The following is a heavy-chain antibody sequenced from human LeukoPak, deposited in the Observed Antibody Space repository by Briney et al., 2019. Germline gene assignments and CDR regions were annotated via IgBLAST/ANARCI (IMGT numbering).Heavy chain of an antibody. CDR1: GYTFTSYD. D-gene: IGHD6-6*01. CDR2: MNPNSGNT. CDR3: ASREKEYSSSSVVDY. Sequence: GASVKVSCKASGYTFTSYDINWVRQATGQGPEWMGWMNPNSGNTGYAQKFQGRVTMTRNTSISTAYMELSSLRSEDTAVYYCASREKEYSSSSVVDYWGQGTLVTVSS. V-gene: IGHV1-8*01. J-gene: IGHJ4*02.